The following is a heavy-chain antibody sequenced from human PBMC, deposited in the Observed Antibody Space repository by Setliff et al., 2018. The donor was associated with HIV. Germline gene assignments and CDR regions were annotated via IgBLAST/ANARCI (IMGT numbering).Heavy chain of an antibody. CDR1: GFTFSNYA. D-gene: IGHD1-26*01. Sequence: PGGSLRLSCSGSGFTFSNYAMHWVRQAPGKGLEYVSAISNYGGSTYYADSLKGRFTISRDNSRNTLYLQTSNLRADDTAVYYCVKAISGNYYHRFDSWGQGTLVTVSS. CDR3: VKAISGNYYHRFDS. J-gene: IGHJ4*02. V-gene: IGHV3-64D*09. CDR2: ISNYGGST.